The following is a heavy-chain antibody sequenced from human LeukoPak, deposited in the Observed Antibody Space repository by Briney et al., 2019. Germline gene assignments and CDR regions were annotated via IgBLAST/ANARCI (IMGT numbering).Heavy chain of an antibody. CDR3: AREVAARPYIDY. CDR2: IYYSGST. D-gene: IGHD6-6*01. V-gene: IGHV4-39*07. Sequence: SETLSLTCTVSGGSISSSSYYWGWLRQPPGKGLEWIGSIYYSGSTYYNPSLKSRVTISVDTSKNQFSLKLSSVTAADTAVYYCAREVAARPYIDYWGQGTLVTVSS. J-gene: IGHJ4*02. CDR1: GGSISSSSYY.